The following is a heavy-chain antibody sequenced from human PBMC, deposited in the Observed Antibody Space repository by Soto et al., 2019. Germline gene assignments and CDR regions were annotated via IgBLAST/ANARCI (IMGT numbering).Heavy chain of an antibody. V-gene: IGHV3-21*01. CDR1: GFTFSSYS. Sequence: LRLSCAASGFTFSSYSMNWVRQAPGKGLEWVSSISSSSSYIYYADSVKGRFTISRDNAKNSLYLQMNSLRAEDTAVYYCARAKARDAFDIWGQGTMVTVSS. J-gene: IGHJ3*02. CDR3: ARAKARDAFDI. CDR2: ISSSSSYI.